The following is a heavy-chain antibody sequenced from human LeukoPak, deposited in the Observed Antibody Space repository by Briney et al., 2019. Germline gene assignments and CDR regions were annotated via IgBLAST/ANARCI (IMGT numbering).Heavy chain of an antibody. CDR1: GFTVSSNY. Sequence: QPGGSLRLSCAASGFTVSSNYMSWVRQAPGKGLEWVSVIYSGGSTFYADSVKGRFTISRDNSKNTLYLQMNSLRAEDTAVYYCATITVFVGATTSDYWGQGTLVTVSS. CDR3: ATITVFVGATTSDY. D-gene: IGHD1-26*01. J-gene: IGHJ4*02. CDR2: IYSGGST. V-gene: IGHV3-53*01.